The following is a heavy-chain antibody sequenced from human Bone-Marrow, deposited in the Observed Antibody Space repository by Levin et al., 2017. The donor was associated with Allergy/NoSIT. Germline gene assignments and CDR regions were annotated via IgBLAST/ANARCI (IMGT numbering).Heavy chain of an antibody. CDR1: GFTFSSYD. V-gene: IGHV3-13*04. CDR2: IGTAADS. Sequence: GESLKISCAASGFTFSSYDMHWVRQATGRGLEWVTAIGTAADSYYSGSVKGRFTVSRDNAKNSFYLQMNSLRAGDTAVYYCARVALPRYCTSTSCSDSGYYFDYWGQGTLVTVSS. CDR3: ARVALPRYCTSTSCSDSGYYFDY. J-gene: IGHJ4*02. D-gene: IGHD2-2*01.